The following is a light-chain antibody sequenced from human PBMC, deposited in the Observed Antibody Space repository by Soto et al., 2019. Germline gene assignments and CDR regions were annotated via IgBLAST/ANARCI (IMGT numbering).Light chain of an antibody. CDR3: QQYGSSGT. CDR1: QSVSSSY. V-gene: IGKV3-20*01. CDR2: GAS. Sequence: EIVLTQSPGTLSLSPGERAPLSCRASQSVSSSYLAWYQQKPGQAPRLLIYGASSRATGIPDRFSGSGSGTDFTLTISRLEPEDFAVYYCQQYGSSGTFGQGTKVE. J-gene: IGKJ1*01.